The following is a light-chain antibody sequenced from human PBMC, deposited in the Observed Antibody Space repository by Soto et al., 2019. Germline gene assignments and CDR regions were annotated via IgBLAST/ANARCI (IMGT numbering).Light chain of an antibody. J-gene: IGKJ1*01. Sequence: EIVMTQSPATLSVSPGERATLSCRASQSVSSNLAWYQQKPGQAPRLLIYGASTRATGIPARFSGSGSGTNFTLTTSSLQSEDFVVYYCQQYNNWPQTFGQGTKVEIK. CDR2: GAS. CDR3: QQYNNWPQT. V-gene: IGKV3-15*01. CDR1: QSVSSN.